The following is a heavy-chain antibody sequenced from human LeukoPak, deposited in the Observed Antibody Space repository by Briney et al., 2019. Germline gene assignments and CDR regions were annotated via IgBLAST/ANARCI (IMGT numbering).Heavy chain of an antibody. CDR1: GYSISSGYY. CDR2: MYHSGST. J-gene: IGHJ4*02. Sequence: KPSETLSLTCTVSGYSISSGYYWGWIRQPPGKGLEWIGNMYHSGSTYYNPSLKSRVTISVDTSKNQFSLYLRSVTAADTAVYYCARVTVGYFDYWGQATLVTVSS. CDR3: ARVTVGYFDY. V-gene: IGHV4-38-2*02. D-gene: IGHD4-17*01.